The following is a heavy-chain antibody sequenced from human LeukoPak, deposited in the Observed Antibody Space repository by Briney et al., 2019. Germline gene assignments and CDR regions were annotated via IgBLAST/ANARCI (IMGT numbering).Heavy chain of an antibody. V-gene: IGHV3-30*18. D-gene: IGHD3-22*01. CDR3: AKDYYDSSGYDYMAYFQH. CDR1: GFTFSSYG. Sequence: GGSLRLSCAASGFTFSSYGMHWVRQAPGKGLEWVAVISYDGSNKYYADSVKGRFTISRDNPKNTLYLQMNSLRAEDTAVYYCAKDYYDSSGYDYMAYFQHWGQGTLVAVSS. J-gene: IGHJ1*01. CDR2: ISYDGSNK.